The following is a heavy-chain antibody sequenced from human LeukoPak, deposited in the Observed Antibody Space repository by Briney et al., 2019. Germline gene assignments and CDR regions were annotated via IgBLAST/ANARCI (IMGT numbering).Heavy chain of an antibody. CDR2: INPNSGGT. V-gene: IGHV1-2*02. D-gene: IGHD2-2*01. Sequence: ASVKVSCKASGYTFTGYYMHWVRQAPGQGLEWMGWINPNSGGTNYAQKFQGRVTMTRDTSISTAYMELSRLRSDDTAVYYCARFYCSSTSCRFDYWGQGTLVTVSS. CDR3: ARFYCSSTSCRFDY. CDR1: GYTFTGYY. J-gene: IGHJ4*02.